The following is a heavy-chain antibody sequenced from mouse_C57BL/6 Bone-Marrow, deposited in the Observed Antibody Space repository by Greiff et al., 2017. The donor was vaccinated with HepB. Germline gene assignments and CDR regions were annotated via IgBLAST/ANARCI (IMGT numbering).Heavy chain of an antibody. D-gene: IGHD2-1*01. CDR2: IYPGSGST. Sequence: QVQLQQPGAELVKPGASVKMSWKASGYTFTSYWITWVKQRPGQGLEWIGDIYPGSGSTNYNEKFKSKATLTVDTSSSTAYMQLSSLTSEDSAVYYCARDYYGNPYFDYWGQGTTLTVSS. CDR3: ARDYYGNPYFDY. V-gene: IGHV1-55*01. J-gene: IGHJ2*01. CDR1: GYTFTSYW.